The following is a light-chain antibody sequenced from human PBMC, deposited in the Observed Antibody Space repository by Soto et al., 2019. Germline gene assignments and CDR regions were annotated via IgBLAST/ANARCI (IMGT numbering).Light chain of an antibody. CDR1: SSDVGGYNY. CDR2: DVS. J-gene: IGLJ2*01. CDR3: QVWDSNSDHSV. Sequence: QSALTQPRSVSGSPGQSITISCTGTSSDVGGYNYVSWYRQHPGKAPKLMIYDVSKRPSGVPDRFSGSKSGNTASLTISGLQAEDEADYYCQVWDSNSDHSVFGGGTKLTVL. V-gene: IGLV2-11*01.